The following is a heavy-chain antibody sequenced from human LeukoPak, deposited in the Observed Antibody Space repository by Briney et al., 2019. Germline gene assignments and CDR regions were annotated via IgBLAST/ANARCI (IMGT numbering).Heavy chain of an antibody. J-gene: IGHJ4*02. Sequence: LRLSCAASGFTFSSCWMSWVRQAPGKGLEWVANIKQDGSEKYYVDSVKGRFTISRDNAKNSLYLQMNSLRAEDTAVYYCARDRLGIDYWGQGTLVTVSS. V-gene: IGHV3-7*01. CDR2: IKQDGSEK. D-gene: IGHD7-27*01. CDR3: ARDRLGIDY. CDR1: GFTFSSCW.